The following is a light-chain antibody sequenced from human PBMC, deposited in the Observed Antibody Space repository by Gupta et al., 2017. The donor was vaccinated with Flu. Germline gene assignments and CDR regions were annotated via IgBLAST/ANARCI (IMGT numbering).Light chain of an antibody. Sequence: EIVLTPSPGTLSLSPGERATLSCRAIQSLSSSYLAWYQQKPGQAPRLLIYGASSRATGIPDRFSGSGSGTDFTLTISRLEPEDFAVYYCQQYGSSPPYTFGQGTKLEIK. V-gene: IGKV3-20*01. CDR1: QSLSSSY. CDR2: GAS. CDR3: QQYGSSPPYT. J-gene: IGKJ2*01.